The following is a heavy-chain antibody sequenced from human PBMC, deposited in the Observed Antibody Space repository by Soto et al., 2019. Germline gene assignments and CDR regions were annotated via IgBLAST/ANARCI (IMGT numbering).Heavy chain of an antibody. Sequence: ASVKVCCKAPGYTFTSYDIKWVRQATGQGLGWMGWMNPNSGNTGYAQKFQGRVTMTRNTSISTAYMELSSLRSEDTAVYYCARGRLIAARPITIHAPYSAYMDVLAKRTTVTVSS. CDR3: ARGRLIAARPITIHAPYSAYMDV. CDR1: GYTFTSYD. D-gene: IGHD6-6*01. V-gene: IGHV1-8*01. J-gene: IGHJ6*03. CDR2: MNPNSGNT.